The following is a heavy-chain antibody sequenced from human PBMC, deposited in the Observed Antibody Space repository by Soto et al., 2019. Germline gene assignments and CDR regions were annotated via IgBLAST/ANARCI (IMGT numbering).Heavy chain of an antibody. Sequence: QVQLVESGGGVVQPGRSLRLSCAASGFTFSSYALHWVRQAPGKGLEWVAFILYDGSNKYYADSVKGRFTISRDNSKNTVYLQMNSMRAEDTAVYYCARDPGRQWLAHYFDHWGQGTLVTVSS. D-gene: IGHD6-19*01. CDR3: ARDPGRQWLAHYFDH. CDR1: GFTFSSYA. CDR2: ILYDGSNK. J-gene: IGHJ4*02. V-gene: IGHV3-30*04.